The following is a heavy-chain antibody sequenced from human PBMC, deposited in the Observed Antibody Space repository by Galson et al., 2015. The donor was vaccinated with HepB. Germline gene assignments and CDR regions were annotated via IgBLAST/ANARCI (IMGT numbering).Heavy chain of an antibody. D-gene: IGHD2-2*01. J-gene: IGHJ1*01. CDR1: GFIFSSYG. CDR3: AVCFSTSCYAAENFQH. V-gene: IGHV3-30*03. CDR2: ISYDGINK. Sequence: SLRLSCAASGFIFSSYGMHWVRQAPGKGLERVAVISYDGINKWYADSVKGRFTISRDNSKNTVYLQINSLRAEDTAVYFCAVCFSTSCYAAENFQHWGQGTLVTVSS.